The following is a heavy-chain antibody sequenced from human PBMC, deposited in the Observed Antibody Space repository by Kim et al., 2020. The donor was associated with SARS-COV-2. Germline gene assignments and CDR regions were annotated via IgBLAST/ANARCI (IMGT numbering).Heavy chain of an antibody. J-gene: IGHJ6*02. CDR2: ISSSGSTI. Sequence: GGSLRLSCAASGFTFSSYEMNWVRQAPGKGLEWVSYISSSGSTIYYADSVKGRFTISRDNAKNSLYLQMNSLSAEDTAVYYCARIGVVTAIPSYYYYGMDVWGQGTTVTVSS. V-gene: IGHV3-48*03. D-gene: IGHD2-21*02. CDR1: GFTFSSYE. CDR3: ARIGVVTAIPSYYYYGMDV.